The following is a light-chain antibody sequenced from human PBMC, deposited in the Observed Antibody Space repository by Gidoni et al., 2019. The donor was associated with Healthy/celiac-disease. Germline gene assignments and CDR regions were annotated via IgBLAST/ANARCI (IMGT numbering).Light chain of an antibody. V-gene: IGKV4-1*01. CDR3: QQYYSTPT. J-gene: IGKJ1*01. Sequence: DIVMTQSPDSLAVSLGERATINCKSSQSVSHSSNKMHYLAWYQQKPGQPPKMLIYWASTRESGVPDRFSGSGSGTDFTLTISSLQAEDVAVYYCQQYYSTPTFXXXTKVEIK. CDR2: WAS. CDR1: QSVSHSSNKMHY.